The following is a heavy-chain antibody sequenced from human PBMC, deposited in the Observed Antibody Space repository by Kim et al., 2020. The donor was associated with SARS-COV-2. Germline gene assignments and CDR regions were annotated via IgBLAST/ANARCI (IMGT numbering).Heavy chain of an antibody. Sequence: GSLKISCKGSGYSFTSYWISWVRQMPGKGLEWMGRIDPSDSYTNYSPSFQGHVTISADKSISTAYLQWSSLKASDTAMYYCARGPDCTNGVCPFDYWGQGTLVTVSS. J-gene: IGHJ4*02. CDR2: IDPSDSYT. CDR1: GYSFTSYW. V-gene: IGHV5-10-1*01. CDR3: ARGPDCTNGVCPFDY. D-gene: IGHD2-8*01.